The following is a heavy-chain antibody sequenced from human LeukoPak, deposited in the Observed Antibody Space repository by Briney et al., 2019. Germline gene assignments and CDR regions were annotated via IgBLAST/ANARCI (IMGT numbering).Heavy chain of an antibody. Sequence: SETLSLTCTVSGGSVSSSSFYWGWIRQPPGKGLEWIGSIYYSGSTYYNPSLKSRVTMSVDKSKNQFSLKLSSVTAADTAVYYCARDDAGPNGRDYSFDYWGQGTLVTVSS. J-gene: IGHJ4*02. D-gene: IGHD6-13*01. CDR3: ARDDAGPNGRDYSFDY. CDR1: GGSVSSSSFY. V-gene: IGHV4-39*07. CDR2: IYYSGST.